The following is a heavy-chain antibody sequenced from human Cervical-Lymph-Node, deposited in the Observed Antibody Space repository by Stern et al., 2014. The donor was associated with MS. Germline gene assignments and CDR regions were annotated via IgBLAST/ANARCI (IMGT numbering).Heavy chain of an antibody. D-gene: IGHD2-8*02. Sequence: EEQLVESGGGLVQPGGSLRLSWAASGFTFDQHAMSWVRQAPGKGLECVSGIRGSGGKSYDAETVRGRFTISKDISKNTLYLQMNSLRAEDTAIYYCAKSGFCTGNSCSHYQYYAMDVWGQGTTVAVSS. CDR3: AKSGFCTGNSCSHYQYYAMDV. CDR2: IRGSGGKS. V-gene: IGHV3-23*04. J-gene: IGHJ6*02. CDR1: GFTFDQHA.